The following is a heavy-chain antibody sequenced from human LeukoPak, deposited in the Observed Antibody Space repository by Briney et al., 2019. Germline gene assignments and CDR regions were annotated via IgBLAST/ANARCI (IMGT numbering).Heavy chain of an antibody. CDR3: ARLGYKGARFYYYYYMDV. Sequence: PSETLSLTCTVSGNSISSGDNYWSWIRQPAGKGLEWIGRIYTSGSTNYNPSLKSRVTISGDTSKNQFSLRLSSVTAADTAVYYCARLGYKGARFYYYYYMDVWGKGTTVTISS. J-gene: IGHJ6*03. CDR2: IYTSGST. CDR1: GNSISSGDNY. D-gene: IGHD1-14*01. V-gene: IGHV4-61*02.